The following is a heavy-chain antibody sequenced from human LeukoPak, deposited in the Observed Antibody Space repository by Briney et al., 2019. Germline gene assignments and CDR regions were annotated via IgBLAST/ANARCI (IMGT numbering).Heavy chain of an antibody. V-gene: IGHV3-48*03. Sequence: PGGSLRLSCAASGFTFSTFEMNWVRQAPGKGLEWVSYISDSATTIYYADSVKGRFTISRDNAKNSLYLRMNSLRAEDTAVYYCARVFGSGSSDYWGQGTLVTVSS. CDR2: ISDSATTI. CDR1: GFTFSTFE. J-gene: IGHJ4*02. CDR3: ARVFGSGSSDY. D-gene: IGHD3-10*01.